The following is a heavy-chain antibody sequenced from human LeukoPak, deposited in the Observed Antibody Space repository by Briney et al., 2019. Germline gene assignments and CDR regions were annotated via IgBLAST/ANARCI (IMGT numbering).Heavy chain of an antibody. CDR1: GYSFTSYW. CDR3: AKGTWGVDTATQYYFDY. CDR2: IYPGDSDT. J-gene: IGHJ4*02. V-gene: IGHV5-51*01. Sequence: GESLKISCKGSGYSFTSYWIGWVRQMPGKGLEWMGIIYPGDSDTRYSPSFQGQVTISADKSISTAYLQWSSLKASDTAMYYCAKGTWGVDTATQYYFDYWGQGTLVTVSS. D-gene: IGHD5-18*01.